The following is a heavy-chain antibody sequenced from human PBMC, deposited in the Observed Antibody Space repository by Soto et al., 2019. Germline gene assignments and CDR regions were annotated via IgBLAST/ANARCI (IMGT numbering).Heavy chain of an antibody. CDR1: GGSFSGYY. CDR2: SNHSGST. D-gene: IGHD3-16*01. J-gene: IGHJ5*02. V-gene: IGHV4-34*01. Sequence: QVQLQQWGAGLLKPSETLSLTCAVYGGSFSGYYWSWIRQPPGKGLEWIGESNHSGSTNYNPSLKLRVTISVDTSKNQFSLKLSSAAAADRAVYYCAREPRTSGVNSRKGGRSWFDPWGQGTLVTVSS. CDR3: AREPRTSGVNSRKGGRSWFDP.